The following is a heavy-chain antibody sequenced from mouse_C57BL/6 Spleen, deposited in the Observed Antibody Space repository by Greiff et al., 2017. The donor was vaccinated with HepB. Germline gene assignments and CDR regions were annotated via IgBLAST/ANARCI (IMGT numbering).Heavy chain of an antibody. CDR3: TKYDYGAAY. Sequence: VQLPQSGAELAKPGASVKLSCKASGYTFTSYWMHWVKQRPGQGLEWIGYINPSSGYTKYNQKFKDKAPLTTDKSSRTAYMQLSSLTYEDSAVYYCTKYDYGAAYWGQGTLVTVSA. V-gene: IGHV1-7*01. CDR1: GYTFTSYW. CDR2: INPSSGYT. J-gene: IGHJ3*01. D-gene: IGHD2-4*01.